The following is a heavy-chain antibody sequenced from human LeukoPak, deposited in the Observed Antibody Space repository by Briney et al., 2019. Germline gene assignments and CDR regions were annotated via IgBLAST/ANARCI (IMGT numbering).Heavy chain of an antibody. V-gene: IGHV4-59*12. D-gene: IGHD3-22*01. J-gene: IGHJ4*02. CDR1: GGSINNYY. CDR2: IYYTGNT. Sequence: PSETLSLTCTVSGGSINNYYWNWIRQPPGKGLEWIGYIYYTGNTNYNPSLKSRVTISVDTSKNQFSLKLTSVTAADTAVYYCARTPIYYFDNSGYYNWGQGTLVTVSS. CDR3: ARTPIYYFDNSGYYN.